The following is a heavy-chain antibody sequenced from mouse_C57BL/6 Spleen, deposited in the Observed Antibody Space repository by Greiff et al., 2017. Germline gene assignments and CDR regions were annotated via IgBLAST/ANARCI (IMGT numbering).Heavy chain of an antibody. J-gene: IGHJ4*01. CDR3: ARERFNTVVDAYAIDY. Sequence: QVQLKQPGTELVKPGASVKLSCKASGYTFTSYWMHWVKQRPGQGLEWIGNINPSNGGTNYNEKFKSKATLTVDKSSSTAYMQLSSLTSEDSAVYYCARERFNTVVDAYAIDYWGQGTSVTVSS. V-gene: IGHV1-53*01. CDR1: GYTFTSYW. CDR2: INPSNGGT. D-gene: IGHD1-1*01.